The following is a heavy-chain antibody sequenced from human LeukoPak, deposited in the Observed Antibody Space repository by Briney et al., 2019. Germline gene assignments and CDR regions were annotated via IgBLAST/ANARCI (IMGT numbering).Heavy chain of an antibody. CDR2: ISGSGGST. J-gene: IGHJ4*02. Sequence: GGSLRLSCGASGFTFSGYAMSWVRQAPGKGLEGVSGISGSGGSTYYAESVKGRFTISRDISNNPLYLQMNSLRAEDTAVYYCAKGGIYYYDISGYFFDYWGQGTLVTVSS. CDR1: GFTFSGYA. D-gene: IGHD3-22*01. CDR3: AKGGIYYYDISGYFFDY. V-gene: IGHV3-23*01.